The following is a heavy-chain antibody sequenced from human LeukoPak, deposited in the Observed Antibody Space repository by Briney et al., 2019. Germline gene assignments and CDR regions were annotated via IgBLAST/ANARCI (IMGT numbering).Heavy chain of an antibody. J-gene: IGHJ3*02. CDR1: GFIFNNYW. D-gene: IGHD2-15*01. CDR2: IKQDGSEK. CDR3: ARVNPLLAPGAFDI. Sequence: GGSLRLSCAASGFIFNNYWMTWVRQAPGKGLAWVANIKQDGSEKYYADSVKGRFTISRDNVKNLVSLQMSSLRGEDTAVYFCARVNPLLAPGAFDIWGQGTMVAVSS. V-gene: IGHV3-7*01.